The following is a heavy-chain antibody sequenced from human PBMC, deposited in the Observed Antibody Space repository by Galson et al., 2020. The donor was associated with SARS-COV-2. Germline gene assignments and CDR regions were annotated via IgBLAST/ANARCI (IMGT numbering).Heavy chain of an antibody. J-gene: IGHJ6*02. Sequence: SETLSLTCTVSGGSISSYYWSWIRQPPGKGLEWIGYIYYSGSTNYNPSLKSRVTISVDTSKNQFSLKLSSVTAADTAVYYCAGSQGTLDLYGMDVWGQGNTVTVFS. CDR3: AGSQGTLDLYGMDV. CDR1: GGSISSYY. CDR2: IYYSGST. D-gene: IGHD3-3*01. V-gene: IGHV4-59*01.